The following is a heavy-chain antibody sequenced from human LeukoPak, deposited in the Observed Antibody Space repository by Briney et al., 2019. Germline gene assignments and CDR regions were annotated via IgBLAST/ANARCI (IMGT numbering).Heavy chain of an antibody. D-gene: IGHD3-10*01. CDR2: INHSGYT. CDR3: TRMTSGHDY. J-gene: IGHJ4*02. CDR1: GVSFNDYY. Sequence: SETLSLTCAVSGVSFNDYYWSWVRQTPGKGLEWIGEINHSGYTNDSPSLKSRVTLSIDTSRKQFSLNLRSVTVADTGMYYCTRMTSGHDYWGQGTLVTVSS. V-gene: IGHV4-34*01.